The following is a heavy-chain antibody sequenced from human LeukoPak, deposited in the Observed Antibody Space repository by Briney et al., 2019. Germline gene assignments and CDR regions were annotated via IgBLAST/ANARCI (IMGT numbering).Heavy chain of an antibody. CDR3: AKDSDENIGYSFDN. D-gene: IGHD2-15*01. Sequence: PGGSLRLSCAASGFTLSKYGMHWVRQAPGKGLEWVAVISYDGSNQYYADSVKGRFTISRDKSQNTLYLQMNSLRTEDAAVYYCAKDSDENIGYSFDNWGQGTLVTVSS. J-gene: IGHJ4*02. V-gene: IGHV3-30*18. CDR1: GFTLSKYG. CDR2: ISYDGSNQ.